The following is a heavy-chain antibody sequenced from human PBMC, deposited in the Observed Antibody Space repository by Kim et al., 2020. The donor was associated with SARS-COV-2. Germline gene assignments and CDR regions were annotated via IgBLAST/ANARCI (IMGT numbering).Heavy chain of an antibody. CDR2: ISYDGSNK. CDR1: GFTFSSYA. V-gene: IGHV3-30*04. D-gene: IGHD2-15*01. CDR3: ARGQVVVVAAILDY. J-gene: IGHJ4*02. Sequence: GGSLRLSCAASGFTFSSYAMHWVRQAPGKGLEWVAVISYDGSNKYYVDSVKGRLTISRDNSKNTLYLQMNSLRAEDTAVYYCARGQVVVVAAILDYWGQGTLVTVSS.